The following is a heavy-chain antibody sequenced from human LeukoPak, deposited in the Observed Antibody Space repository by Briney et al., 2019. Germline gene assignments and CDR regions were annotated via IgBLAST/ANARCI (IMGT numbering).Heavy chain of an antibody. CDR2: IYSGGST. Sequence: PGGSLRLSCAASGFTVSSNYMSWVRQAPGKGLEWVSVIYSGGSTYYADSVKGRFTISRDNSKNTLYLQMNSLRAEDTAVYYCARGTVDGYSHFDCWGQGTLVTVSS. V-gene: IGHV3-53*01. CDR1: GFTVSSNY. J-gene: IGHJ4*02. D-gene: IGHD5-24*01. CDR3: ARGTVDGYSHFDC.